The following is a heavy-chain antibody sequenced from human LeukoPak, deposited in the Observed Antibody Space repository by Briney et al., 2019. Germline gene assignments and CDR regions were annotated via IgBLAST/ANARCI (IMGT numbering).Heavy chain of an antibody. V-gene: IGHV4-59*01. CDR1: GGSISSYY. D-gene: IGHD3-10*01. Sequence: PSETLSLTCSVTGGSISSYYWSWIRQPPGKGLEWIGYIYHTGSTHYNPSLKSRVTISVDTSKHQLSLKLSSVSAADTAVYYCASGTYYYFDFWGQGTLVTVSS. CDR3: ASGTYYYFDF. J-gene: IGHJ4*02. CDR2: IYHTGST.